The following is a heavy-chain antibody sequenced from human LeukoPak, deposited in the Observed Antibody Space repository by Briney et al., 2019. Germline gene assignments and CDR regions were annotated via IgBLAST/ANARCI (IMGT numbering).Heavy chain of an antibody. V-gene: IGHV1-69*05. Sequence: SVKVSCKASGGTFSSYAISWVRQAPGQGLEWMGGIIPIFGTANYAQKFQGRVTITTDESTSTAYMELSSLRSEDTAVYYCAEGATKEGEPFDYWGQGTLSPSPQ. J-gene: IGHJ4*02. D-gene: IGHD1-26*01. CDR1: GGTFSSYA. CDR2: IIPIFGTA. CDR3: AEGATKEGEPFDY.